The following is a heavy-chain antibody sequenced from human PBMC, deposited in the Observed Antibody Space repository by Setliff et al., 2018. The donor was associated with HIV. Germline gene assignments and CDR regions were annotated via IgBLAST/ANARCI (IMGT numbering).Heavy chain of an antibody. Sequence: ASVKVPCKASGYTFTAYYIHWVRQAPGQGLEWMGWINPYSGGTNYAQNFQGWVTMTRDTSITTAYMELSRLTSDDTALYFCVREVRAAYKGPLWFGQSDPRPDTFDIWGQGTMVTVS. J-gene: IGHJ3*02. CDR1: GYTFTAYY. CDR2: INPYSGGT. V-gene: IGHV1-2*04. D-gene: IGHD3-10*01. CDR3: VREVRAAYKGPLWFGQSDPRPDTFDI.